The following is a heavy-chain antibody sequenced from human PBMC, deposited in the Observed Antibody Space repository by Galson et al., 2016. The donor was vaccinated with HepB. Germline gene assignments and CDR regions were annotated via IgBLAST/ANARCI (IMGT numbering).Heavy chain of an antibody. CDR3: ARVQYCSGGGCYDAFDV. J-gene: IGHJ3*01. Sequence: SLRLSCAASGFTFSSHGMHWVRQAPGKGLEWVAVIWYNGRYKYYADSVKGRFTISRDNSKNILHLQLNSLRAEDTAVYYCARVQYCSGGGCYDAFDVWGQGTMVTVSS. D-gene: IGHD2-15*01. CDR1: GFTFSSHG. CDR2: IWYNGRYK. V-gene: IGHV3-33*01.